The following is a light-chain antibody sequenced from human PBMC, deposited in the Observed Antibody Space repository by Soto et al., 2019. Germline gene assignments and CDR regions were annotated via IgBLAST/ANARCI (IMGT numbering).Light chain of an antibody. V-gene: IGKV1-5*01. CDR3: KQYENYWT. J-gene: IGKJ1*01. Sequence: DVQMTQSPSTLSASLGDRVTITCRASQSISSWLAWYQQKPGKAPKLLIYDASNLESGVQSRFSGSGSGTEFTLTIRNLQPDDFATYYCKQYENYWTFGQGTKVDIK. CDR1: QSISSW. CDR2: DAS.